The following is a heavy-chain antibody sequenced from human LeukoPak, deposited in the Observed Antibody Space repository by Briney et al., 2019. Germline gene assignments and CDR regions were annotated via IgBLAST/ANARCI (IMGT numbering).Heavy chain of an antibody. CDR3: ARGGSSWYDY. J-gene: IGHJ4*02. CDR1: GGSISSGGYS. CDR2: THHSGNT. Sequence: SETLSLTCAVSGGSISSGGYSWSWIRQPPGKGLGWIGYTHHSGNTYYNPSLKSRVTISVDRSENQFSLKLNSVTAADTAVYYCARGGSSWYDYWGQGTLVTVSS. D-gene: IGHD6-13*01. V-gene: IGHV4-30-2*01.